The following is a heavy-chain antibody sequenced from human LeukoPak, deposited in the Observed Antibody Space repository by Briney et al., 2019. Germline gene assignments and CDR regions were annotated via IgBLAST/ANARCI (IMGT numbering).Heavy chain of an antibody. CDR1: GFTFSDYY. V-gene: IGHV3-11*04. J-gene: IGHJ4*02. D-gene: IGHD2-2*02. CDR3: ASRYCSSTSCYN. Sequence: SGGSLRLSCAASGFTFSDYYMSWIRQAPGKGLEWVSYISSSGSTIYYADSVKGRFTISRDNAKNSLYLQMNSLRAEDTAVYYCASRYCSSTSCYNWGQGTLVTVSS. CDR2: ISSSGSTI.